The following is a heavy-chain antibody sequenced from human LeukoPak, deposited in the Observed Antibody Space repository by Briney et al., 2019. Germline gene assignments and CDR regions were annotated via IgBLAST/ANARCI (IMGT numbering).Heavy chain of an antibody. J-gene: IGHJ4*02. CDR1: GYTFTNYD. Sequence: ASVKVSCKASGYTFTNYDINWVRQAAGQGLEWMGWMNPNSGNTGYAQKFQGRVAMTTDTSTSTVYMDLSSLRSEDTAMYYCARDLSHRYYHSTGYAFDYWGQGTLVTVSS. CDR3: ARDLSHRYYHSTGYAFDY. V-gene: IGHV1-8*01. CDR2: MNPNSGNT. D-gene: IGHD3-22*01.